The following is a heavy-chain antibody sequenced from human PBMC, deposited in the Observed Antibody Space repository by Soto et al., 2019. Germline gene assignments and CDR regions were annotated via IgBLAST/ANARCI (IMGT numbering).Heavy chain of an antibody. D-gene: IGHD2-15*01. J-gene: IGHJ5*02. V-gene: IGHV4-38-2*02. CDR1: GYSISSGYH. CDR2: VHYSGNT. CDR3: ARQDRVVAEGRWFDP. Sequence: SETLSLTCTVSGYSISSGYHWAWIRQPPGKGLEWLGSVHYSGNTYYNPSLKSRLTISVDKSKNQFSLNLSSVTAADTAVYYCARQDRVVAEGRWFDPWGQGNLVTVSS.